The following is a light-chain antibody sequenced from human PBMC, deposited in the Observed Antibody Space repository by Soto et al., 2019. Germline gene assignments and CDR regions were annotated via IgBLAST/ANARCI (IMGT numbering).Light chain of an antibody. V-gene: IGKV3-20*01. J-gene: IGKJ4*01. Sequence: EIVLTQSPGTLSLSPGERATLSCRASQSVSSSYLAWYQQKPGQAPRLLIYGASSRTTGIPDGFSGSGSGTDFTLTISRLEPEDFAVYYSQQYGSSPLTFGGGTKVEIK. CDR2: GAS. CDR3: QQYGSSPLT. CDR1: QSVSSSY.